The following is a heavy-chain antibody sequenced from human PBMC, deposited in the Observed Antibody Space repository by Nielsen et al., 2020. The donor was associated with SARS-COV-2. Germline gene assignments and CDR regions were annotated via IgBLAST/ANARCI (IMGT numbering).Heavy chain of an antibody. CDR3: ARAGNSGYHYYYYYGMDV. CDR2: MSASGGST. Sequence: GGSLRLSCAASGFNFRSYAIHWVRQAPGKGLEWVSAMSASGGSTYYADSVKGRFTISRDNFKNTLYLQMNSLRAEDTAMYYCARAGNSGYHYYYYYGMDVWGQGTTVTVSS. D-gene: IGHD3-22*01. V-gene: IGHV3-23*01. CDR1: GFNFRSYA. J-gene: IGHJ6*02.